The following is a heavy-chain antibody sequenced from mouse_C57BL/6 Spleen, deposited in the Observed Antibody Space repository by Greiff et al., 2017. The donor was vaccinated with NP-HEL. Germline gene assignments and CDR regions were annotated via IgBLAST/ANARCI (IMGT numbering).Heavy chain of an antibody. J-gene: IGHJ4*01. D-gene: IGHD1-1*01. CDR1: GFNIKDYY. V-gene: IGHV14-2*01. CDR2: IDPEDGET. Sequence: EVMLVESGAELVKPGASVKLSCTASGFNIKDYYMHWVKQRTEQGLEWIGRIDPEDGETKYAPKFQGKATITADTSSNTAYLQLSSLTSEDTAVYYCARSSYGSSFYYAMDYWGQGTSVTVSS. CDR3: ARSSYGSSFYYAMDY.